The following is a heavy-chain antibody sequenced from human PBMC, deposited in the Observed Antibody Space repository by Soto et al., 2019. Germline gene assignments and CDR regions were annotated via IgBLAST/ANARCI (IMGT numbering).Heavy chain of an antibody. CDR2: LRGGGGST. D-gene: IGHD3-10*01. V-gene: IGHV3-23*01. Sequence: EVQLLESGGGLVQPGGALGVSCGASGFRFRRHAMKWVRQAPGKGLEWVSALRGGGGSTYYADSVKGRVTISRDNSKNTLYLQMNSLSAEDTAVYYCAKDRDSYGSGSYSTFDYWGQGTLVTVSS. CDR3: AKDRDSYGSGSYSTFDY. CDR1: GFRFRRHA. J-gene: IGHJ4*02.